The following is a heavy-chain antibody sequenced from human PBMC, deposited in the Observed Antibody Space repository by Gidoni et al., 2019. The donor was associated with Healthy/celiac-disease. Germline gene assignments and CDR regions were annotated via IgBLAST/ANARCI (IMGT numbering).Heavy chain of an antibody. Sequence: QVQLVESGVGLVQPGWSLRLSCVVSGLPLSRYAMHWVRKDPGKGLEWVAVISYDGSNKYYADSVKGRFTISRDNSKNTLYLQMNRLRAEDTAVYYCARDIGDFRWFGEGYGMDVWGQGTTVTVS. D-gene: IGHD3-10*01. V-gene: IGHV3-30-3*01. CDR3: ARDIGDFRWFGEGYGMDV. CDR2: ISYDGSNK. J-gene: IGHJ6*02. CDR1: GLPLSRYA.